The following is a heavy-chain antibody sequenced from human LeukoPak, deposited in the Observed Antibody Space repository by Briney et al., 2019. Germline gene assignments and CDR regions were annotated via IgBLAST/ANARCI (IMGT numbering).Heavy chain of an antibody. CDR3: ARGSASRRWIDY. CDR2: IYYSGST. Sequence: SETLSLTCTVSGGSISSSSYYWGWIRQPPGKGLEWIGSIYYSGSTYYNPSLKSRVTISVDTSKNQFSLKLSSVTAADTAVYYCARGSASRRWIDYWGQGTLVTVSS. J-gene: IGHJ4*02. D-gene: IGHD6-6*01. V-gene: IGHV4-39*07. CDR1: GGSISSSSYY.